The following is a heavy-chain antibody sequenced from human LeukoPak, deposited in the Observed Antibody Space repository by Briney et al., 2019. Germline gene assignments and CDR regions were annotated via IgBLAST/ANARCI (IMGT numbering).Heavy chain of an antibody. J-gene: IGHJ4*02. CDR3: VRDPDALDF. V-gene: IGHV3-48*02. CDR2: IRSSGSPI. Sequence: PGGSLRLSCAASGFTFSSYAMHWVRQAPGKGLEWVAYIRSSGSPIYYADSVKGRFTISRDNAKNSLYLQMNSLRDEDTAVYYCVRDPDALDFWGQGTPVTVSS. CDR1: GFTFSSYA.